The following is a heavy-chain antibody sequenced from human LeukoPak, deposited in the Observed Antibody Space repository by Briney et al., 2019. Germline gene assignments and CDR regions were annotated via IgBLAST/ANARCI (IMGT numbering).Heavy chain of an antibody. CDR2: IYYSGST. Sequence: SETLSLTCTVSGGSISSYYWSWIRQPPGKGLEWIGYIYYSGSTNYNPSLKSRVTISVDTSKNQFSLKLSSVTAADMAVYYCARAPAYCSSTSCYAGGIDYWGQGTLVTVSS. V-gene: IGHV4-59*01. CDR3: ARAPAYCSSTSCYAGGIDY. CDR1: GGSISSYY. J-gene: IGHJ4*02. D-gene: IGHD2-2*01.